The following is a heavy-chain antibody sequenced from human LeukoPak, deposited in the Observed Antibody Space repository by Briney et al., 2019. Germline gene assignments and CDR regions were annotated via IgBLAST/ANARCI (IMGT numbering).Heavy chain of an antibody. V-gene: IGHV1-18*04. D-gene: IGHD2-2*01. CDR1: GYTFTSYG. CDR2: ISAYNGNT. CDR3: ASSHRIPHCSSTSCQSSGFDY. Sequence: VASVKVSCKASGYTFTSYGISWVRQAPGQGLEWMGWISAYNGNTNYAQKLQGRVTMTTDTSTSTAYMELRGLRSDDTAVYYCASSHRIPHCSSTSCQSSGFDYWGQGTLVTVSS. J-gene: IGHJ4*02.